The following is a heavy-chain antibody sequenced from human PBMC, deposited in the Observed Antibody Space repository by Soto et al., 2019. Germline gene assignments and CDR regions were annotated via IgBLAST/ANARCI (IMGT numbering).Heavy chain of an antibody. Sequence: QVQLVQSGAEVKKPGASVKVSCKASGYTFTSYGISWVRQAPGQGLEWMGWISAYNGNTNYAQKLQGRVTMTTDTATSNAYMELRSLRSDDTAVYYCARGLDYYDSSGMEDAFDIWGQGTMVTVSS. D-gene: IGHD3-22*01. J-gene: IGHJ3*02. CDR3: ARGLDYYDSSGMEDAFDI. V-gene: IGHV1-18*01. CDR1: GYTFTSYG. CDR2: ISAYNGNT.